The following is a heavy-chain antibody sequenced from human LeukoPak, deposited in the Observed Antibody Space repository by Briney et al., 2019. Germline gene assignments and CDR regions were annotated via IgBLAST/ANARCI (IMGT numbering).Heavy chain of an antibody. J-gene: IGHJ4*02. Sequence: SETLSLTCAVYGGSSSGYYWSWIRQPPGKGLEWIGEINHSGSTNYNPSLKSRVTISVDTSKNQFSLKLTSVTAADTAVYYCTKGRGIWGQGTLVTVSS. CDR1: GGSSSGYY. V-gene: IGHV4-34*01. D-gene: IGHD3-10*01. CDR2: INHSGST. CDR3: TKGRGI.